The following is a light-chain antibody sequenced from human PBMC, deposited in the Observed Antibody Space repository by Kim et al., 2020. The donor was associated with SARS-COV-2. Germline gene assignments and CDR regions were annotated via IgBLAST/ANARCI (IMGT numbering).Light chain of an antibody. CDR1: HSVNNY. CDR2: DAF. Sequence: SLSPEERATLSCRASHSVNNYLAWYQQKPGQAPRLLIYDAFNRATVIPARFSGSGSGRDYTLTISSLEPEDSAVYYCQQRSNWLTFGGGTKVEIK. V-gene: IGKV3-11*02. CDR3: QQRSNWLT. J-gene: IGKJ4*01.